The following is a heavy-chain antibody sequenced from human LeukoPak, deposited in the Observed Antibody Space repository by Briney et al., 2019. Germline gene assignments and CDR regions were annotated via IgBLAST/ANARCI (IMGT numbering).Heavy chain of an antibody. V-gene: IGHV3-23*01. J-gene: IGHJ4*02. CDR3: ARGDGVLDY. D-gene: IGHD3-10*01. CDR1: GFTFSSYA. Sequence: GGSLRLSCVASGFTFSSYAMGWVRQAPGKRPEWVSSLTDSGGTTYYVDSVKGRFTISRDNSKNTLYLQMNSLRAEDTAVYYCARGDGVLDYWGQGTLVTVSS. CDR2: LTDSGGTT.